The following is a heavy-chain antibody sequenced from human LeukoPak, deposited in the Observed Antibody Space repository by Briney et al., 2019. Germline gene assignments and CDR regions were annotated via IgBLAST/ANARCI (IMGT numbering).Heavy chain of an antibody. CDR1: GFTFSSYA. Sequence: GGSLRLSCAASGFTFSSYAMSWVRQAPGKGLEWVSAISGSGGSTYYADSVKGRFTISRDSAKNSLYLQMNSLRAEDTAVYYCPKGRRGSEIAVFSYWGQGTLDTVSS. J-gene: IGHJ4*02. CDR2: ISGSGGST. CDR3: PKGRRGSEIAVFSY. D-gene: IGHD6-19*01. V-gene: IGHV3-23*01.